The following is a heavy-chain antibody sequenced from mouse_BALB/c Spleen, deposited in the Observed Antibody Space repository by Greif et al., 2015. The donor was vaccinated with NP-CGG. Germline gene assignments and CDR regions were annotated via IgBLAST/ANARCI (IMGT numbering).Heavy chain of an antibody. D-gene: IGHD1-1*01. CDR1: GYAFSSYW. CDR3: TIYYCVYCAVHY. Sequence: QVQLKESGAELVRPGSSVKISCKASGYAFSSYWMNWVKQRPGQGLEWIGQIYPGDGDTNYNGKFKGKATLTADKSSSTVYMQLSSITSEDSAVYLCTIYYCVYCAVHYGGQGTTHPVST. CDR2: IYPGDGDT. V-gene: IGHV1-80*01. J-gene: IGHJ4*01.